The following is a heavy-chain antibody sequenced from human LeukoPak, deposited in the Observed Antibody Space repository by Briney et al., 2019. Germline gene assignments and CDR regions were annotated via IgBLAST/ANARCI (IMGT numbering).Heavy chain of an antibody. CDR2: ISAYNGNT. V-gene: IGHV1-18*01. Sequence: GASVKVSCKASGYTFTSYGISWVRQAPGQGLEWMGWISAYNGNTNYAQKLQGRVTMTTDTSTSTAYMELRSLRSDDTAVYNCARDAPYSGSHYSFTMDYWGQGTLVTVSS. D-gene: IGHD1-26*01. CDR1: GYTFTSYG. J-gene: IGHJ4*02. CDR3: ARDAPYSGSHYSFTMDY.